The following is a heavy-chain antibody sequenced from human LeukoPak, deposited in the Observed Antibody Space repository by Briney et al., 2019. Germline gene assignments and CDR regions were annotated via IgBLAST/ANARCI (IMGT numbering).Heavy chain of an antibody. D-gene: IGHD3-10*01. CDR2: INGRGSDT. V-gene: IGHV3-23*01. CDR1: GSTFSSLV. CDR3: GKEVGGSGTYYLQY. J-gene: IGHJ4*02. Sequence: PGGSLKLSCAASGSTFSSLVMSWVRQIPGKGLEWVSSINGRGSDTHYADSVKGRFTISRDNSKDTLYLQMNSLRPEDTAIYYCGKEVGGSGTYYLQYWGQGTLVSVSS.